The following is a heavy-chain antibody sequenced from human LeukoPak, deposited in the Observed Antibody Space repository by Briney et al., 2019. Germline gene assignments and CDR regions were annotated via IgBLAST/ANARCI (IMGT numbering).Heavy chain of an antibody. V-gene: IGHV3-7*01. Sequence: GSLRLSCAASGFTFSSYWMSWVRQAPGKGLEWVANIKQDGSEKYYVDSVKGRFTISRDNAKNSLYLQMNSLRAEDTAVYYCARYGGYYDSSGYYSDFDYWGQGTLVTVSS. D-gene: IGHD3-22*01. CDR1: GFTFSSYW. J-gene: IGHJ4*02. CDR2: IKQDGSEK. CDR3: ARYGGYYDSSGYYSDFDY.